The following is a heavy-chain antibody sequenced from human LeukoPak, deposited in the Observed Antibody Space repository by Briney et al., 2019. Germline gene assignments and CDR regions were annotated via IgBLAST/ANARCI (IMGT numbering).Heavy chain of an antibody. CDR1: GYSFTDYY. CDR2: INPNSGGT. Sequence: ASVKVSCKTSGYSFTDYYMHWVRQAPGQGLEWMGWINPNSGGTSSAQKFHGRVTMTRDTSITTVYMEMSWLTSDDTAIYYCARADRLHGGPYLIGPWGQGNLVTVSS. CDR3: ARADRLHGGPYLIGP. V-gene: IGHV1-2*02. J-gene: IGHJ5*02. D-gene: IGHD2-21*01.